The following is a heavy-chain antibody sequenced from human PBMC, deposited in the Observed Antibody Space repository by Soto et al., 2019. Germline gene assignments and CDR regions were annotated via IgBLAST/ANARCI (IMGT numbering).Heavy chain of an antibody. V-gene: IGHV3-43*01. D-gene: IGHD3-3*01. Sequence: EVQLVESGGVVVQPGGSLRLSCAASGFTFDDYPMHWVRQAPGKGLEWVSLISWDGGSTYYADSVKGRFTISRDNSKNSLYLQMNSLRTEDTALYYCAKARAPRSYDFWTKDYWGQGTLVTVSS. CDR1: GFTFDDYP. CDR2: ISWDGGST. CDR3: AKARAPRSYDFWTKDY. J-gene: IGHJ4*02.